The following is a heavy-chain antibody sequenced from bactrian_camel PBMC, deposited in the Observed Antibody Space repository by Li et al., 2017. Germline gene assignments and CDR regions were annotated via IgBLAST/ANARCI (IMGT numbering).Heavy chain of an antibody. J-gene: IGHJ6*01. CDR3: VTPRGGSERETRSWADFGY. Sequence: DVQLVESGGGLVQPGGSLRLSCAASGFTFTSYDMTWVRQAPGKGLEWVSTINSYGGSAYFADSVKGRFTISKDNAKNTLYLQMNSLKTEDTAVYYCVTPRGGSERETRSWADFGYWGQGTQVTVS. D-gene: IGHD2*01. CDR2: INSYGGSA. V-gene: IGHV3S40*01. CDR1: GFTFTSYD.